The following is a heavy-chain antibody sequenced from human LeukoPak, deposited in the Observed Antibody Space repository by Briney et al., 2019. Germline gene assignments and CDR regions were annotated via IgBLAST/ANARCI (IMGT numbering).Heavy chain of an antibody. J-gene: IGHJ1*01. Sequence: ASVKVSCKASGYTFTTYSLAWVRQAPGQSLEWMGWISVNNGGTDYAQSFQDRVTLTRDTSTNTAYLELRSLRSDDTAIIYCATATQPRGYFLHWGQGTLVTVSS. D-gene: IGHD2-2*01. CDR3: ATATQPRGYFLH. V-gene: IGHV1-18*01. CDR1: GYTFTTYS. CDR2: ISVNNGGT.